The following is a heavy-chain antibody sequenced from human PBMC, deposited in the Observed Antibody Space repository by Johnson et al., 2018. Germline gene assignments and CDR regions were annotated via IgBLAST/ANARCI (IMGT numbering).Heavy chain of an antibody. CDR1: GFTFSSYA. CDR3: AKEEGGSHYRYFQH. CDR2: ISYDGSNK. V-gene: IGHV3-30*04. D-gene: IGHD1-26*01. J-gene: IGHJ1*01. Sequence: QVQLVESGGGVVQPGRSLRLSCAASGFTFSSYAMHWVRQAPGKGLEWVAVISYDGSNKYYADSVKGRFTISRDNSKNTLYLQMNSLRAEDTAVYYCAKEEGGSHYRYFQHWGQGTLVTVSS.